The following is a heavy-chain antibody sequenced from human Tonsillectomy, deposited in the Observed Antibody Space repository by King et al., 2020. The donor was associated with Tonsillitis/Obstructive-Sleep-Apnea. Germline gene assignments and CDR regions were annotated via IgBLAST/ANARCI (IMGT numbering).Heavy chain of an antibody. D-gene: IGHD6-13*01. V-gene: IGHV2-5*02. CDR1: GFSLSTNGVG. CDR3: AHKGEKSSRGYTYMDV. CDR2: IYWDDDK. Sequence: TLKESGPTLVKPTQTLTLTCTFSGFSLSTNGVGVGWIRQPPGKALEWLALIYWDDDKRYSPSLKTRLTITKDTSKNQVVLTMTNMDPVDTATYYCAHKGEKSSRGYTYMDVWGKGTTVTVSS. J-gene: IGHJ6*03.